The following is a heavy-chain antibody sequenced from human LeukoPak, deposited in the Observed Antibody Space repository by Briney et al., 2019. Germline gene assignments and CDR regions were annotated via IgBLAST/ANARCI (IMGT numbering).Heavy chain of an antibody. CDR1: GFTFSSHG. J-gene: IGHJ4*02. V-gene: IGHV3-23*01. D-gene: IGHD4-17*01. CDR3: SKKGQNGDYGKPD. Sequence: PGRSLRLSCAASGFTFSSHGMHWVRQAPGKGLEWVSAISGSGGSTYYADSVKGRFTISRDNSKNTLYLQMNSLRADDTAVYYCSKKGQNGDYGKPDWGQGTLVTVSS. CDR2: ISGSGGST.